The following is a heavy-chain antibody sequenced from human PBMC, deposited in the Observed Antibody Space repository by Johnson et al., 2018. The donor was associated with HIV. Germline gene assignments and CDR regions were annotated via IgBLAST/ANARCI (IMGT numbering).Heavy chain of an antibody. Sequence: LLVESGGGLVQPGRSLRLSCAASGFTFDDYAMHWVRQAPGKGLEWVSGISWNSGSIGYADSVKGRFTISRDNAKNSLYLQMNSLRAEDTALYYGAKGIEWELQNDAFYIWGQGTMVTVSS. CDR1: GFTFDDYA. J-gene: IGHJ3*02. V-gene: IGHV3-9*01. D-gene: IGHD1-26*01. CDR3: AKGIEWELQNDAFYI. CDR2: ISWNSGSI.